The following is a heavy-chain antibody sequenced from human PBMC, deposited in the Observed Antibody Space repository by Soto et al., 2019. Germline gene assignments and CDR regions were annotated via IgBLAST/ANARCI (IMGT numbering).Heavy chain of an antibody. D-gene: IGHD1-26*01. CDR2: MNPNSGNT. J-gene: IGHJ6*02. CDR3: ARGQSGSYFYYYYGMDV. V-gene: IGHV1-8*01. Sequence: GDSVKVCCRASWYTFTSYDINWVRQDTGQGLEWMGWMNPNSGNTGYAQKFQGRVTMTRNTSISTAYMELSSLRSEDTAVYYCARGQSGSYFYYYYGMDVWGQGTTVTVSS. CDR1: WYTFTSYD.